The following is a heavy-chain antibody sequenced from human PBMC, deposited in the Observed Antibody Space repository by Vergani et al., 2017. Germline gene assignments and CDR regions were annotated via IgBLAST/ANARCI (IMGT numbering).Heavy chain of an antibody. J-gene: IGHJ6*03. CDR1: GFSLNTRGVS. CDR2: IYWNDDQ. CDR3: VYRKTEGGTTGCFYPFYYCAYRAA. V-gene: IGHV2-5*04. D-gene: IGHD1-1*01. Sequence: QITLKESGPTLVKPTQTLTLTCTFSGFSLNTRGVSVAWIRQPPGKALDWLALIYWNDDQHYSPSLNNRVTITKDTSKNQVVLTMTNMDYVDTGTYYCVYRKTEGGTTGCFYPFYYCAYRAAGGKGTTVTVSS.